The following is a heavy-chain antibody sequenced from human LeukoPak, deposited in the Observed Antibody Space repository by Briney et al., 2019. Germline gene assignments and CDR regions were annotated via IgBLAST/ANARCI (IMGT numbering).Heavy chain of an antibody. CDR3: AKANMITFGGAIAN. CDR2: ISYDGSNK. D-gene: IGHD3-16*02. J-gene: IGHJ4*02. V-gene: IGHV3-30-3*01. CDR1: GFTFSSYA. Sequence: GGSLRLSCAASGFTFSSYAMHWVRQAPGKGLEWVAVISYDGSNKYYADSVKGRFTISRDNSKNTLYLQMNSLRAEDTAVYYCAKANMITFGGAIANWGQGTLVTVSS.